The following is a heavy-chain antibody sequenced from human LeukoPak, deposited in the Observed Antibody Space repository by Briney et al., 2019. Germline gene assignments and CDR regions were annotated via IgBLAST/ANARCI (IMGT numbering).Heavy chain of an antibody. V-gene: IGHV3-48*03. J-gene: IGHJ4*02. CDR2: SSSGGSTI. CDR3: ARVGGSYFYYFDY. D-gene: IGHD1-26*01. Sequence: PGGSLRLSCAASGFTFSSYEMDWVRQAPGKGLEWVSYSSSGGSTIYYADSVKGRFTISRDNAKNSLYLQMNSLRADDTAVYYCARVGGSYFYYFDYWGQGTLVTVSS. CDR1: GFTFSSYE.